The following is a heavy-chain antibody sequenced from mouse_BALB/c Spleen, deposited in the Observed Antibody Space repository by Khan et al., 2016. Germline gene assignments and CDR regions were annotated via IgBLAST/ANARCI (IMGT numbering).Heavy chain of an antibody. CDR1: GYAFTNCL. CDR2: INPGSGGT. J-gene: IGHJ3*01. V-gene: IGHV1-54*01. Sequence: QVQLKESGAELVRPGTSVKVSCKASGYAFTNCLIEWVKQRPGQGLEWIGVINPGSGGTNYNERFKGKATLTADNYSSTAYMQLSCLTSDDSAVYFCASQYGSSYVGFAYWGQGTLVTVSA. D-gene: IGHD1-1*01. CDR3: ASQYGSSYVGFAY.